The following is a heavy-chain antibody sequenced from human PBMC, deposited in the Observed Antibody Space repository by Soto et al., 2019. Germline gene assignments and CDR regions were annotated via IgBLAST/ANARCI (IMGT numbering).Heavy chain of an antibody. CDR1: GGSFSGHS. CDR3: STRAYDTNGYYRFDP. CDR2: INHSVRV. V-gene: IGHV4-34*01. D-gene: IGHD3-22*01. J-gene: IGHJ5*01. Sequence: QVQLQQWGAGLLKPSETLSLTCAVYGGSFSGHSWTWIRQSPGKGLEWIGDINHSVRVNYSPSLKSRVTISLDTSKNQFSLTLSAVTAADTAMYYCSTRAYDTNGYYRFDPWGQGTLVTVSS.